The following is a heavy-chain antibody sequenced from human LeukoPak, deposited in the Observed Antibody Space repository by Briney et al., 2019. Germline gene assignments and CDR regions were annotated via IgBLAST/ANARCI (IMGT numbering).Heavy chain of an antibody. CDR1: GFTFNNYA. Sequence: GGSLRLSCAASGFTFNNYALSWVRQAPGKGLEWVSTISGTGVTTYYADSVKGRFTISRDNSKNSLYLQMNSLRAEDTALYYCAKDIFGAAAGPYYFDYWGQGTLVTVSS. V-gene: IGHV3-23*01. J-gene: IGHJ4*02. D-gene: IGHD6-13*01. CDR3: AKDIFGAAAGPYYFDY. CDR2: ISGTGVTT.